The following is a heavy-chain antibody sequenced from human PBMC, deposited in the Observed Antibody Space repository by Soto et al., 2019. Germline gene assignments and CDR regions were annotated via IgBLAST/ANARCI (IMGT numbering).Heavy chain of an antibody. J-gene: IGHJ6*03. CDR2: IYSGGST. CDR3: ARDLGLDTADYYSSMDV. V-gene: IGHV3-66*01. D-gene: IGHD1-1*01. Sequence: GGSLRLSCAASGFTVSSNYMSWVRQAPGKGLEWVSVIYSGGSTYYADSVKGIFTISSDNSKNTLYLQMNSLSAEDTAVYYCARDLGLDTADYYSSMDVWGQGTTVTVSS. CDR1: GFTVSSNY.